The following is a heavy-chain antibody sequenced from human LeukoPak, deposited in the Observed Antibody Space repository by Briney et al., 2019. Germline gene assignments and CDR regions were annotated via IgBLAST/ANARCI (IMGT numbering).Heavy chain of an antibody. CDR3: ASARGSGSYYKSGLDY. D-gene: IGHD3-10*01. CDR2: INHSGST. Sequence: PSETLSLTCAVYGGSFSGYYWSWIRQPPGKGLEWIGEINHSGSTNYNPSLKSRVTISVDTSKNQFSLKLSSVTAADTAVYYCASARGSGSYYKSGLDYWGQGTLVTVSS. J-gene: IGHJ4*02. V-gene: IGHV4-34*01. CDR1: GGSFSGYY.